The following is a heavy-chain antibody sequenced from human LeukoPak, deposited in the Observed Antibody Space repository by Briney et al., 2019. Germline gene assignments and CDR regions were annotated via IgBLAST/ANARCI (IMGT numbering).Heavy chain of an antibody. CDR1: GFTFSSYW. Sequence: PGGYLRLSCAASGFTFSSYWMNWVRQAPGKGLEWVTNINQDGSDKYYVDSVKGRFTISRDNAKRSLYLQMNSLRAEDTAVYYCARDLFSYGANQDDFWGQGTLVTVSS. CDR3: ARDLFSYGANQDDF. J-gene: IGHJ4*02. D-gene: IGHD5-18*01. CDR2: INQDGSDK. V-gene: IGHV3-7*01.